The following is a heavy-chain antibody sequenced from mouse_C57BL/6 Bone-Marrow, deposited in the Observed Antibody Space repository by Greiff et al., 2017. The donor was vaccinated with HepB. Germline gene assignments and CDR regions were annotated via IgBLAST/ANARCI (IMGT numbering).Heavy chain of an antibody. CDR2: INPSNGGT. CDR1: GYTFTSYW. Sequence: QVQLKQPGTELVKPGASVKLSCKASGYTFTSYWMHWVKQRPGQGLEWIGNINPSNGGTNYNEKFKSKATLTVDKSSSTAYMQLSSLTSEDSAVYYCARGTGAARRDYYAMDYWGQGTSVTVSS. J-gene: IGHJ4*01. V-gene: IGHV1-53*01. D-gene: IGHD3-1*01. CDR3: ARGTGAARRDYYAMDY.